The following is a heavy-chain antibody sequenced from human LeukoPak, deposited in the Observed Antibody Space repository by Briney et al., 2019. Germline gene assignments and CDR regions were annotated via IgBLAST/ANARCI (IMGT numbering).Heavy chain of an antibody. V-gene: IGHV4-31*03. D-gene: IGHD3-10*01. Sequence: KTSETLSLTCTVSGGSISSGGYYWSWIRQHPGKGLEWIGYIYYSGSTYYNPSLKSRVTTSVDTSKNQFSLKLSSVTAADTAVYYCSGFGEFYLFDYWGQGTLVTVSS. J-gene: IGHJ4*02. CDR3: SGFGEFYLFDY. CDR2: IYYSGST. CDR1: GGSISSGGYY.